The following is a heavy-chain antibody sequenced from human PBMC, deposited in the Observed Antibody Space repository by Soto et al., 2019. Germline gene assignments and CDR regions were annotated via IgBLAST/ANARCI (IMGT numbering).Heavy chain of an antibody. CDR3: ARVMVRGVNWFDP. CDR2: IYYSGST. Sequence: PSETLSLTCTVSGGSISSYYWSWIRQPPGKGLEWIGYIYYSGSTNYNPSLKGRVTISVDTSKNQFSLKLSSVTAADTAVYYCARVMVRGVNWFDPWGQGTLVTVSS. J-gene: IGHJ5*02. D-gene: IGHD3-10*01. V-gene: IGHV4-59*01. CDR1: GGSISSYY.